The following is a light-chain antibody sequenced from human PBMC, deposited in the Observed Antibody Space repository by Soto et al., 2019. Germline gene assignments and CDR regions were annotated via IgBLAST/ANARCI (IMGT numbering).Light chain of an antibody. V-gene: IGKV3-20*01. J-gene: IGKJ1*01. CDR1: QSVSSNY. CDR3: QQYGRSPWT. CDR2: GAS. Sequence: EIVLTQSPGTLSLSPGERATLSCRASQSVSSNYLAWYQQKPGQAPRLLIYGASSRATGIPDRFSGSGSGKDFNLTMSRLEPEDFAEYYCQQYGRSPWTFGQGTKVEIK.